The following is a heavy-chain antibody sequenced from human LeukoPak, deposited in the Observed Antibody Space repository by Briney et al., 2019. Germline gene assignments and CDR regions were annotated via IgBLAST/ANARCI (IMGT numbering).Heavy chain of an antibody. J-gene: IGHJ6*03. D-gene: IGHD3-10*01. V-gene: IGHV6-1*01. CDR2: TYYRSKWYN. CDR3: ARGPRVRGVIITGSYYHMDV. Sequence: SQTLSLTCAISGDSVSSNSAAWNWIRQSPSRGLEWLGRTYYRSKWYNDYAVSVKSRITINPDTSKNQFSLQLNSVTPGDTAVYYCARGPRVRGVIITGSYYHMDVWGKGTTVTVSS. CDR1: GDSVSSNSAA.